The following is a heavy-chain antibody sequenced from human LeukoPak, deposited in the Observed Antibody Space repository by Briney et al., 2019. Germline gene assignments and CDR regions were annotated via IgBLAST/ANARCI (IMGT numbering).Heavy chain of an antibody. J-gene: IGHJ5*02. CDR1: GGSSSSYY. D-gene: IGHD6-19*01. CDR3: ARQVSSGWYNWFDP. CDR2: IYTSGST. Sequence: SETLSLTCTVSGGSSSSYYWSWIRQPPGKGLEWIGYIYTSGSTNYNPSLKSRVTISVDTSKNQFSLKLSSVTAADTAVYYCARQVSSGWYNWFDPWGQGTLVTVSS. V-gene: IGHV4-4*09.